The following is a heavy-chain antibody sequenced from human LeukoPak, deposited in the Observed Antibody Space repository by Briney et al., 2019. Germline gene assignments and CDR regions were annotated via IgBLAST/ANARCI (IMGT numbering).Heavy chain of an antibody. Sequence: GGSLRLSCAASGFTFSSYAMSWVRQAPGKGLEWVSAISGSGGSTYYADSVKGRFTISRDNSKNTLYLQMNSLRAEDTAVYYCAKDGVIYDTRRDGWFDYWGQGTLVTVSS. CDR3: AKDGVIYDTRRDGWFDY. D-gene: IGHD3-22*01. J-gene: IGHJ4*02. V-gene: IGHV3-23*01. CDR1: GFTFSSYA. CDR2: ISGSGGST.